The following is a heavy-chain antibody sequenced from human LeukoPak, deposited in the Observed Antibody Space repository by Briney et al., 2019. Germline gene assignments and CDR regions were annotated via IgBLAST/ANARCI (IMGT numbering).Heavy chain of an antibody. CDR3: ARQGFLEWEIDY. J-gene: IGHJ4*02. D-gene: IGHD3-3*01. CDR1: GGSISSSSYY. Sequence: SETLSLTRTVSGGSISSSSYYWGWIRQPPGKGLEWIGSIYYSGSTYYNPSLKSRVTRSVDTSKNQFSLKLSSVTAADTAVYYCARQGFLEWEIDYWGQGTLVTVSS. CDR2: IYYSGST. V-gene: IGHV4-39*01.